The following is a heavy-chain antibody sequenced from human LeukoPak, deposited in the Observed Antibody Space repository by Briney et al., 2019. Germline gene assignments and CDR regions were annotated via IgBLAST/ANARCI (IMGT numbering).Heavy chain of an antibody. CDR1: GFTFSSYA. CDR3: ARGLDPGAFDI. Sequence: GLVQPGGSLRLSCAASGFTFSSYAMHWVRRAPGKGLEYVSAISSNGGSTYYANSVKGRFTISRDNSKNTLYLQMGSLRAEDMAVYYCARGLDPGAFDIWGQGTMVTVSS. J-gene: IGHJ3*02. CDR2: ISSNGGST. D-gene: IGHD3/OR15-3a*01. V-gene: IGHV3-64*01.